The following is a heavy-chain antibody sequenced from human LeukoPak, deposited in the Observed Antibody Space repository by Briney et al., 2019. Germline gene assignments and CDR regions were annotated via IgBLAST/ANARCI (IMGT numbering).Heavy chain of an antibody. D-gene: IGHD3-10*01. J-gene: IGHJ4*02. CDR1: GGSVSSGTYY. V-gene: IGHV4-61*01. CDR3: ARDSGSGRLY. Sequence: SETLSLTCTVSGGSVSSGTYYWSWIRQPPGKGLEWIAYIYYSGSTNYNPSLKSRVTISVDTSKNQFSLKLSSVTAADTAVYYCARDSGSGRLYWGQGTLVTVSS. CDR2: IYYSGST.